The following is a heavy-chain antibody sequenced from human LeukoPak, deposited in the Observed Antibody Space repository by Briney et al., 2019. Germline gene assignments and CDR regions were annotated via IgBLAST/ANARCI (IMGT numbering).Heavy chain of an antibody. J-gene: IGHJ4*02. CDR2: INAGDGST. Sequence: ASVKVSCKASGYTFTSYAMHWVRQAPGQRLEWMGWINAGDGSTQFSQNFQGRVTFTRDTSASTVYMELSSLRSEDTAVYYCAGGYCSRTSCQYYLEYWGQGTLVTVSS. V-gene: IGHV1-3*01. CDR1: GYTFTSYA. D-gene: IGHD2-2*01. CDR3: AGGYCSRTSCQYYLEY.